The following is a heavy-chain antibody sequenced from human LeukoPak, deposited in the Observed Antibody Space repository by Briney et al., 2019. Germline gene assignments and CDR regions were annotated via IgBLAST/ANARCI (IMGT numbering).Heavy chain of an antibody. CDR1: GFTVSSNY. CDR2: IYSGGKT. V-gene: IGHV3-66*01. J-gene: IGHJ6*03. Sequence: PGGSLRLSCAASGFTVSSNYMSWVRQAPGKGLEWVSVIYSGGKTYHADSVKGRFTISRDNSKNTLYLQMSSLRAEDTAVYYCARVYYGSGSLYQYYYYMGVWGKGTTVTISS. CDR3: ARVYYGSGSLYQYYYYMGV. D-gene: IGHD3-10*01.